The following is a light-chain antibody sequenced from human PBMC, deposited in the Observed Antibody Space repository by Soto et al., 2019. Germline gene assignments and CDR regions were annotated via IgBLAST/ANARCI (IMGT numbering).Light chain of an antibody. Sequence: EIVMTQSPVTLSVSPGERATLSCRASQSVSSNLAWYQQKPGQAPRLLIYGASTRATGIPARFSGSASGTEFTLTISSLQSEDFVVYYCQQYYNWPTTFGHGTRLEIQ. CDR3: QQYYNWPTT. V-gene: IGKV3-15*01. CDR1: QSVSSN. CDR2: GAS. J-gene: IGKJ5*01.